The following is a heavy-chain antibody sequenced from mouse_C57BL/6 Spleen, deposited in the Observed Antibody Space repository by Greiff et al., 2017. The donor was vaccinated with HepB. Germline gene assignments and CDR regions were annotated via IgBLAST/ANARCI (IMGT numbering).Heavy chain of an antibody. D-gene: IGHD2-3*01. J-gene: IGHJ4*01. Sequence: EVQVVESGGGLVQPGGSLKLSCAASGFTFSDYYMYWVRQTPEKRLEWVAYISNGGGSTYYPDTVKGRFTISRDNAKNTLYLQMSRLKSEDTAMYYCARRWFDYAMDYWGQGTSVTVSS. CDR1: GFTFSDYY. CDR3: ARRWFDYAMDY. CDR2: ISNGGGST. V-gene: IGHV5-12*01.